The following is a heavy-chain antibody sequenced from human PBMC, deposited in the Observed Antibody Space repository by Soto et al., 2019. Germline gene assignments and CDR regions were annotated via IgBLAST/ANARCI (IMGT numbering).Heavy chain of an antibody. J-gene: IGHJ3*02. D-gene: IGHD3-3*01. Sequence: QLQLQESGPGLVKPSETLSLTCTVSGGSISSSSYYWGWIRQPPGKGLAWIGSIYYSGSTYYNPSLKSRVTISVDTSKNQFSLKLSSVTAADTAVYYCARHKIFGVRSAFDIWGQGTMVTVSS. V-gene: IGHV4-39*01. CDR3: ARHKIFGVRSAFDI. CDR1: GGSISSSSYY. CDR2: IYYSGST.